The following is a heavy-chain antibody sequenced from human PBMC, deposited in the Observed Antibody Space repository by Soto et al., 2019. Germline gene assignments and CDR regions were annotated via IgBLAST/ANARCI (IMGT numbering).Heavy chain of an antibody. CDR1: GGTFTTSA. CDR3: ARDRPRENYGGNYYYEMDV. V-gene: IGHV1-69*12. CDR2: IIPIFSTA. Sequence: QVQLVQSGAEVTKPGSSVKVSCKASGGTFTTSAISWVRQAPGQGLEWMGGIIPIFSTADYAQKFQGRVTITADESTTTAYMELSSLRSEDTAVYYCARDRPRENYGGNYYYEMDVWGQGTTVTVSS. D-gene: IGHD4-17*01. J-gene: IGHJ6*02.